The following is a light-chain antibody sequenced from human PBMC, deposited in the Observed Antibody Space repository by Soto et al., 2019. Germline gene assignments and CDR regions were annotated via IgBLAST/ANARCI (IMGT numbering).Light chain of an antibody. CDR2: DAS. V-gene: IGKV3-11*01. J-gene: IGKJ4*01. CDR3: QHRSNWPLT. CDR1: QSVNFY. Sequence: EIVLTQSPATLSLSPGERATLSCRASQSVNFYLAWYQQKPGQAPRLLISDASNRATGIPARFSGSGSGTDFTLTISSLEPEDFAIYYCQHRSNWPLTFGGGTKVDI.